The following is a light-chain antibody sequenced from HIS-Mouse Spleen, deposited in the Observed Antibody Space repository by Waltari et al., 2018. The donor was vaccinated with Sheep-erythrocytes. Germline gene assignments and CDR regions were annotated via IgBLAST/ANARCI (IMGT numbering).Light chain of an antibody. V-gene: IGLV3-21*03. CDR3: QVWKV. CDR1: NIGSKS. CDR2: DDS. J-gene: IGLJ2*01. Sequence: SYVLTQPPSVSVAPGKTARITCGGNNIGSKSVHWYQQKPGQAPVLGVYDDSDRPSGSPERFSGSNSVNTATLTISRVEAGDEADYYCQVWKVFGGGTKLTVL.